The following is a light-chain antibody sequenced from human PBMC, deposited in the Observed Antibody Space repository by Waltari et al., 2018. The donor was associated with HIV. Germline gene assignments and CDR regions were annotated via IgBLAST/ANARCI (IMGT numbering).Light chain of an antibody. J-gene: IGKJ4*01. CDR1: QHVGSRR. CDR3: QQYGDTPLT. Sequence: EIVLTPSQAPLSFSPGDRATLSCRASQHVGSRRLAWYHRKLGQAPRLLIYDASTRATGIPDRFSGSGSGTDFTLTINRLEPEDFAVYFCQQYGDTPLTFGGGTKVEIK. CDR2: DAS. V-gene: IGKV3-20*01.